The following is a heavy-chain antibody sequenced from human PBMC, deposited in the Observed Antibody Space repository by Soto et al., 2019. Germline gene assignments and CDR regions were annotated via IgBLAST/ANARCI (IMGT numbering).Heavy chain of an antibody. D-gene: IGHD3-16*01. CDR1: GFTFSSYT. CDR3: ARDRGGDLKAFDI. J-gene: IGHJ3*02. Sequence: EVQLVESGGGLVKPGGSLRLSCSVLGFTFSSYTMNWVRQAPGKGLEWVSSISSSSSYIYYADLVKGRFTISRDKAQPSLYLQMNSLGAEETAVYYCARDRGGDLKAFDIWGQGTMVTVSS. CDR2: ISSSSSYI. V-gene: IGHV3-21*01.